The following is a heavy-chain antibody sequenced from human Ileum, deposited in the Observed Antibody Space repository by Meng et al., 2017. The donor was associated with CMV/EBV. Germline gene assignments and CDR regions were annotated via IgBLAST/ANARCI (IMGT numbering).Heavy chain of an antibody. V-gene: IGHV3-11*01. D-gene: IGHD6-13*01. J-gene: IGHJ5*02. CDR3: TRDRIAAAGTFGWFDP. Sequence: SGFTFSDYYMSWIRQAPGKGLEWVSYISNTGGTIYYADSVQDRFTISRDNAKTSLYLQMNSLRAEDTAVYYCTRDRIAAAGTFGWFDPWGQGTLVTVSS. CDR2: ISNTGGTI. CDR1: GFTFSDYY.